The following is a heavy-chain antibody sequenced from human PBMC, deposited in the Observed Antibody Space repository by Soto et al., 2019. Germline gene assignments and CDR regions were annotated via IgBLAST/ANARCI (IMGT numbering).Heavy chain of an antibody. D-gene: IGHD2-2*01. CDR3: ARQGWGYCSSTSCPYNWFDP. CDR1: GGSLSSYY. V-gene: IGHV4-59*08. Sequence: SETLSLTCVVSGGSLSSYYWSWIRQPPGKGLEWIGYIYYSGSTNYNPSLKSRVTISVDTSKNQFSLKLSSVTAADTAVYYCARQGWGYCSSTSCPYNWFDPWGQGTLVTVSS. CDR2: IYYSGST. J-gene: IGHJ5*02.